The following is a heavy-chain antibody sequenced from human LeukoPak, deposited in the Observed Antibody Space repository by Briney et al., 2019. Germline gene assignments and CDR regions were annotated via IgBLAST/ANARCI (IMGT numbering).Heavy chain of an antibody. D-gene: IGHD3-22*01. J-gene: IGHJ4*02. CDR1: GYTFTSYA. V-gene: IGHV1-3*01. CDR3: ARDGSFSGYYYYFDY. CDR2: INAGNGNT. Sequence: GPSVKVSCKASGYTFTSYAMHWVRQAPGQRLEWMGWINAGNGNTKYSQKFQGRVTITRDTSASTAYMELSSLRSGDTAVYYCARDGSFSGYYYYFDYWGQGTLVTVSS.